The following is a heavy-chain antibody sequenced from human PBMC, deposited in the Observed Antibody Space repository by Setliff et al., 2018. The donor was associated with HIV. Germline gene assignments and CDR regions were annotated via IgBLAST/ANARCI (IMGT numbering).Heavy chain of an antibody. CDR2: INPKSGGT. J-gene: IGHJ4*02. V-gene: IGHV1-2*02. D-gene: IGHD2-2*01. CDR3: ARDPLPEGSSTIPVELFDY. Sequence: ASVKVSCKASGYTFTGYYMHWVRQAPGQGFEWMGWINPKSGGTNYAQKFQGRVTMTRDTSTSTVYMELSSLRSEDTAVYYCARDPLPEGSSTIPVELFDYWGQGTLVTAPQ. CDR1: GYTFTGYY.